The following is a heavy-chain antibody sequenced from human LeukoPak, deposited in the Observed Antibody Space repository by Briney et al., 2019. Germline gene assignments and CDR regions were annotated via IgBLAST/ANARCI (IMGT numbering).Heavy chain of an antibody. D-gene: IGHD6-19*01. CDR3: ATKQWLAPPPDS. CDR1: GFTFSKYC. V-gene: IGHV3-74*01. Sequence: GGSLRLSCAASGFTFSKYCMLWVRQAPGKGLESVSRINTDGTVTAYADSVKGRFTVSRDNADNTMFLQMNSVRDEDTAVYYCATKQWLAPPPDSWGQGTPVTVSS. CDR2: INTDGTVT. J-gene: IGHJ4*02.